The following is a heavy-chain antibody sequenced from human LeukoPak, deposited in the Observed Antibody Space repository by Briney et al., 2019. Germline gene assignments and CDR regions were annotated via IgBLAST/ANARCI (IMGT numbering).Heavy chain of an antibody. CDR2: IRSKPDGGTT. CDR3: ATGGINLDF. CDR1: GFIFSNAW. J-gene: IGHJ4*02. Sequence: GGSLRLSCGGSGFIFSNAWMNWVRQAPGKGLGWVGRIRSKPDGGTTDYAAPVKGRFTISRDDSKNTVFLQMNSLKTEDTAVYYCATGGINLDFWGQGTLVTVSS. V-gene: IGHV3-15*07. D-gene: IGHD5-24*01.